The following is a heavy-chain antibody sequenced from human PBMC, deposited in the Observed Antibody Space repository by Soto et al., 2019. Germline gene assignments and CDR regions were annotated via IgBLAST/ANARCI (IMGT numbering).Heavy chain of an antibody. D-gene: IGHD3-22*01. CDR1: GFTFSSYG. J-gene: IGHJ6*02. CDR2: ISYDGNNK. CDR3: AREMIPMIMGGMSAMDV. V-gene: IGHV3-30*03. Sequence: QVQLVESGGGGVQPGRSLRLSREASGFTFSSYGMHWVRQAPGKGLEWVAVISYDGNNKYYADSVKGRFTISRDNSKNTMYLQMNSLRPEDTAVYYCAREMIPMIMGGMSAMDVWGQGTTVTVSS.